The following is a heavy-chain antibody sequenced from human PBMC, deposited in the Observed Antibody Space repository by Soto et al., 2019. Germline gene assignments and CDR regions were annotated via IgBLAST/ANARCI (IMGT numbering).Heavy chain of an antibody. V-gene: IGHV3-30-3*01. J-gene: IGHJ3*02. CDR1: GFTFSSYA. CDR2: ISYDGSNK. CDR3: GGRGELSSFAFDI. Sequence: QVQLVESGGGEVQPGRSLRLSCAASGFTFSSYAMHWVRQAPGKGLEWVAVISYDGSNKYYADSVKGRFTISRDNSKNTLYLQIYSLSAEDTAVYYGGGRGELSSFAFDIWGQGTMVTVSS. D-gene: IGHD3-16*02.